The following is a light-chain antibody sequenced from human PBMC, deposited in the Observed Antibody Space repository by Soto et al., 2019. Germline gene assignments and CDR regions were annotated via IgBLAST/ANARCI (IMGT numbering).Light chain of an antibody. V-gene: IGKV1-5*03. CDR3: QQYSTYSRT. CDR1: QSISSW. CDR2: KAS. J-gene: IGKJ1*01. Sequence: DIQMTQSPSTLSASVGDRVTITCRASQSISSWLAGYQQRTGKAPRLLIYKASSLESGVPSRFSGSGSGTEFTLTISSLQPDDFATYYCQQYSTYSRTFGQGTKVEV.